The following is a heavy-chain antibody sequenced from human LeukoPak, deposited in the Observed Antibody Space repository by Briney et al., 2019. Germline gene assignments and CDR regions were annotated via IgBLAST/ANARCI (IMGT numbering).Heavy chain of an antibody. Sequence: GGSLRLSCAASGFTFSSYWMHWVRQAPGKGLVWVSRINSDGSSTTYADSVKGRFTISRDNAKNTLYVQMNSLRAEDTAVYYCARVASSSGWYFDYWGQGTLVTVSS. CDR2: INSDGSST. CDR3: ARVASSSGWYFDY. V-gene: IGHV3-74*01. D-gene: IGHD6-19*01. CDR1: GFTFSSYW. J-gene: IGHJ4*02.